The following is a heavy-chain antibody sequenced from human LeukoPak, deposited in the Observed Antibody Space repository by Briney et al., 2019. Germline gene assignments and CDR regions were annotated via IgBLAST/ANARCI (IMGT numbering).Heavy chain of an antibody. CDR3: ATRDYGYSYGMDV. V-gene: IGHV3-66*01. CDR1: GITLSSNY. Sequence: GGSLRLSCAASGITLSSNYMSWVRQAPGKGLEWVSIIYSGGNTYYTDSVKGRFTISRDYSKNTLYLQMHGLRAEDTAVYYCATRDYGYSYGMDVWGQGTTVIVSS. J-gene: IGHJ6*02. CDR2: IYSGGNT. D-gene: IGHD4-17*01.